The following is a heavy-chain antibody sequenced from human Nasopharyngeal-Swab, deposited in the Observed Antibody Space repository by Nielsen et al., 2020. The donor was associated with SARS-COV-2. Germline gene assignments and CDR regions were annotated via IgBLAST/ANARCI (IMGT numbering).Heavy chain of an antibody. CDR2: IKQDGSEK. CDR3: ARVFGWELLRDGFDY. Sequence: GESLKISCAASGFTFSSYWMSLVRQAPGKGLEWVANIKQDGSEKYYVHSVKGRFTISRDNAKNSLYLQMNSLRAEDTAVYYCARVFGWELLRDGFDYWGQGTLVTVSS. CDR1: GFTFSSYW. D-gene: IGHD1-26*01. J-gene: IGHJ4*02. V-gene: IGHV3-7*04.